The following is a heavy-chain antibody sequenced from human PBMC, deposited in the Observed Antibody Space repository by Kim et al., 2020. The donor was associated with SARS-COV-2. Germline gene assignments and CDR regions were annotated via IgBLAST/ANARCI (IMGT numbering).Heavy chain of an antibody. D-gene: IGHD3-3*01. V-gene: IGHV4-61*01. CDR2: IYYSGST. CDR3: ARAGDFWSGSSTPDAFDI. J-gene: IGHJ3*02. Sequence: SETLYLTCTVSGGSVSSGSYYWSWIRQPPGKGLEWIGYIYYSGSTNYNPSLKSRVTISVDTSKNQFSLKLSSVTAADTAVYYCARAGDFWSGSSTPDAFDIWGQGTMVTVSS. CDR1: GGSVSSGSYY.